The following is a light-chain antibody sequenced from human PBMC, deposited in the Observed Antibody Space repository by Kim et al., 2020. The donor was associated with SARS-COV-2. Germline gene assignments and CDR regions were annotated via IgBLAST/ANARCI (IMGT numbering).Light chain of an antibody. CDR2: GAS. V-gene: IGKV3-15*01. Sequence: DIVMTQSPATLSVSPGERATLSCRASQSVSSNLAWYQQKPGQTPRLLIYGASTRPTGIPARFSGSGSGTEFTLTISSLQSEDFAVYYCQQYNNWPFTFGQGTKLEI. CDR3: QQYNNWPFT. CDR1: QSVSSN. J-gene: IGKJ2*01.